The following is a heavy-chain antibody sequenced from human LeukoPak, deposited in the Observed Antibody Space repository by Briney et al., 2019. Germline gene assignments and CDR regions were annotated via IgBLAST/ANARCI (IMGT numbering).Heavy chain of an antibody. V-gene: IGHV3-7*01. CDR3: ARGRATVVDHYYYYYYMDV. CDR1: GFTFSSYW. Sequence: PGGSLRLSCAASGFTFSSYWMSWVRQAPGKGLEWVANIKQDGSEKYYVDSVKGRFTISRDNAKNSLYLQMNSLRAEDTAVYYCARGRATVVDHYYYYYYMDVWGKGTTVTVSS. CDR2: IKQDGSEK. J-gene: IGHJ6*03. D-gene: IGHD4-23*01.